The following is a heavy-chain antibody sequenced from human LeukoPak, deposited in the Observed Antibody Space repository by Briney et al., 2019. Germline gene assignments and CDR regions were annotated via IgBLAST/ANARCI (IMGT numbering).Heavy chain of an antibody. CDR2: IYYSGST. J-gene: IGHJ6*02. CDR3: ASVDRGYSYGWYYYYYGMDV. Sequence: SETLSLTCTVSGGSISSYYWSWIRQPPGKGLEWIGYIYYSGSTSYNPSLKSRVTISVDTSKNQFSLKLSSVTAADTAVYYCASVDRGYSYGWYYYYYGMDVWGQGTTVTVSS. V-gene: IGHV4-59*01. CDR1: GGSISSYY. D-gene: IGHD5-18*01.